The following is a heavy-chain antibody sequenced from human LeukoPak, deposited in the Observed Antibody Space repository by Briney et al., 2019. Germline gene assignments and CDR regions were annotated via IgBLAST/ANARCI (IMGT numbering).Heavy chain of an antibody. Sequence: ASVKVSSKASGYTFTSYSISWVRQAPGNQLKCMGWISAYNGNTSSAQTLQGRVTMNTDTSTRTAYMELRSLRSDDTAVYYCARARGVIISSFDYWGQGTLVTVSS. D-gene: IGHD3-10*01. V-gene: IGHV1-18*01. CDR1: GYTFTSYS. J-gene: IGHJ4*02. CDR3: ARARGVIISSFDY. CDR2: ISAYNGNT.